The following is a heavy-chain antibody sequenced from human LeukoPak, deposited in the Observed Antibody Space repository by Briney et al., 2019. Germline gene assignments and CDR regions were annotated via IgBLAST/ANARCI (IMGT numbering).Heavy chain of an antibody. J-gene: IGHJ5*02. CDR1: GFTFSSYS. CDR3: ARVLSGTTDWFDP. D-gene: IGHD1-1*01. V-gene: IGHV3-21*01. Sequence: PGGSLRLSCAASGFTFSSYSMNWVRQAPGKGLEWVSSISSSSSYIYYADSVKGRFTISRDNAKNSLYLQMNSLRAEDTAVYYCARVLSGTTDWFDPRGQGTLVTVSS. CDR2: ISSSSSYI.